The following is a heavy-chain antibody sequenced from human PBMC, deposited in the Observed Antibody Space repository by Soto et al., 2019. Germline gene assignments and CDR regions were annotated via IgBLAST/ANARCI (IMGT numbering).Heavy chain of an antibody. CDR1: GGSISSYY. J-gene: IGHJ4*02. D-gene: IGHD6-19*01. Sequence: SETLSLTCKVSGGSISSYYWSWIRQPPGKRLEWIGYIYYSGSTNYNPSLKSRVTISVDTSKNQFSLKLSSVTAADTAVYYCARVRDSSGWYNFDYWGQGTLVTVSS. CDR3: ARVRDSSGWYNFDY. V-gene: IGHV4-59*01. CDR2: IYYSGST.